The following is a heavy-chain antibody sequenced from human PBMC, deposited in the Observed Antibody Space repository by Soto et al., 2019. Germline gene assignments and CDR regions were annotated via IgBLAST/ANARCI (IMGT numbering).Heavy chain of an antibody. CDR3: ARGGYSSTWSNLLDRSGLDF. V-gene: IGHV1-69*06. CDR1: GGTFSSYA. D-gene: IGHD6-13*01. CDR2: IVPLFRTT. J-gene: IGHJ6*02. Sequence: QVQLVQSGAEAKKPGSSVKVSCKTSGGTFSSYAISWVRQAPGQGLEWMGGIVPLFRTTNYAQKFQGRVTITADTSTYTVDMEMSGLRSGDTAVYYCARGGYSSTWSNLLDRSGLDFWGQGTTVTVSS.